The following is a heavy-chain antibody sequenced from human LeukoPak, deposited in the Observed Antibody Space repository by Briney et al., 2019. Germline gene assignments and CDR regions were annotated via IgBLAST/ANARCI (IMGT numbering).Heavy chain of an antibody. V-gene: IGHV3-15*01. CDR1: GFTFSNAW. J-gene: IGHJ3*02. CDR2: IIGKSDGGAT. CDR3: TREKDYYDSSGYYRDAFDI. Sequence: PGGSLRLSCAASGFTFSNAWMSWVRQAPGKGLEWVGRIIGKSDGGATDYAAPVKGRFTISRDDSKNTLYLQMNSLKTEDTAVYYCTREKDYYDSSGYYRDAFDIWGQGTKVTASS. D-gene: IGHD3-22*01.